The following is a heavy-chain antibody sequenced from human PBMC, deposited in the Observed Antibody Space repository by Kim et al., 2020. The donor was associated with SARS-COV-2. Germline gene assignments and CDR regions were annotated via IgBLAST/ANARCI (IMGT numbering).Heavy chain of an antibody. CDR3: ARGGYSSGWGVTR. V-gene: IGHV4-34*01. Sequence: NPALKSRVTISGDPSKNQFSLKLSSVTAADTAVYYCARGGYSSGWGVTRWGQGTLVTVSS. J-gene: IGHJ4*02. D-gene: IGHD6-19*01.